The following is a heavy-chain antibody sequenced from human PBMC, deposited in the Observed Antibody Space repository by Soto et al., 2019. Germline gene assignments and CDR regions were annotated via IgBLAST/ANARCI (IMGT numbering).Heavy chain of an antibody. CDR1: GGSISSSSYY. CDR2: IYYSGST. Sequence: SETLSLTCTVSGGSISSSSYYWGWIRQPPGKGLEWIGSIYYSGSTYYNPSLKSRVTISVDTSKNQFSLKLSSVTAADTAVYYCAAPSHGSGYDYSWGQGTLVTVSS. CDR3: AAPSHGSGYDYS. D-gene: IGHD5-12*01. J-gene: IGHJ4*02. V-gene: IGHV4-39*01.